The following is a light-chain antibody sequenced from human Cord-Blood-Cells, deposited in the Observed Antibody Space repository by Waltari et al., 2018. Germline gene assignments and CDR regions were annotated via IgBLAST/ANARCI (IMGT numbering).Light chain of an antibody. Sequence: QSALTQPASVSGSPGQSITISCTGTSSDVGSYNLVSWYQQPPGKAPKLMIYEGSKRPSWVSNRFPGSKSGNTASLTISGLQAEDEADYYCCSYAGSSTFVVFGGGTKLTVL. CDR2: EGS. CDR3: CSYAGSSTFVV. J-gene: IGLJ2*01. V-gene: IGLV2-23*03. CDR1: SSDVGSYNL.